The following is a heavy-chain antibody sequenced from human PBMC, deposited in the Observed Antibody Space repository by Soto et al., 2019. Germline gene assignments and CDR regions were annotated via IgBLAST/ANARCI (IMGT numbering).Heavy chain of an antibody. CDR2: ISSSSSTI. CDR1: GFTFSSYS. V-gene: IGHV3-48*01. CDR3: ARSCRAIFGGHYYYYMDV. D-gene: IGHD3-3*01. Sequence: GGSLRLSCAASGFTFSSYSMNWVRQAPGKGLEWVSYISSSSSTIYYADSVKGRFTISRDNAKNSLYLQMNSLRAEDTAVYYCARSCRAIFGGHYYYYMDVWGKGTTVTV. J-gene: IGHJ6*03.